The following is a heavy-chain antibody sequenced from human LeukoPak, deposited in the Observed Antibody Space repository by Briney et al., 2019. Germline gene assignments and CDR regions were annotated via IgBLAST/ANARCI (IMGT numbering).Heavy chain of an antibody. CDR2: IYTSGST. CDR3: ARHAGRSAATHNYYMDV. D-gene: IGHD2-15*01. Sequence: SETLSLTCTVSGGSISSYYWSWIRKPPGKGLEWIGYIYTSGSTNYNPSLKSRVTISVDTSKSQFSLKLSSVTAADTAVYYCARHAGRSAATHNYYMDVWGKGTTVTVSS. CDR1: GGSISSYY. J-gene: IGHJ6*03. V-gene: IGHV4-4*09.